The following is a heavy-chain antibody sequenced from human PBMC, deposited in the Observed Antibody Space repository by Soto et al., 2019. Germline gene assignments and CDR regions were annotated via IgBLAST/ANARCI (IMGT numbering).Heavy chain of an antibody. CDR3: ASGRGYTWTF. CDR1: GESFSDYF. Sequence: QVHLQQWGTGLLKPSETLSLTCAVSGESFSDYFYSWIRQPPGKGLEWIGEINQRGGRTIYNRSLSSRVTISVDTSKDQFSLRLTSVTAADTAVYYCASGRGYTWTFGGQGTLVTVSS. CDR2: INQRGGRT. V-gene: IGHV4-34*01. D-gene: IGHD5-12*01. J-gene: IGHJ4*02.